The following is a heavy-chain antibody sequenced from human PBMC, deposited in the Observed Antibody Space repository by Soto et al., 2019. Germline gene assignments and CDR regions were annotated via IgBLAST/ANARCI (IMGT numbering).Heavy chain of an antibody. CDR2: ISGSDDST. J-gene: IGHJ4*02. V-gene: IGHV3-23*01. CDR3: AKRSSSSTFDY. Sequence: EVQLLESGGGLVQPGESLRLSCAASGFTFSSYAMSWVRQAPGKGLEWVSVISGSDDSTYYADSVKGRLTISRDNSKNTLYLQMNSLRAEDTAVYYCAKRSSSSTFDYWGQGTLFTVSS. CDR1: GFTFSSYA. D-gene: IGHD6-6*01.